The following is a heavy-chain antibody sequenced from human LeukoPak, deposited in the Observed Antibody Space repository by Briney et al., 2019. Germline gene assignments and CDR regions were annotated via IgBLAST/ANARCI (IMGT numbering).Heavy chain of an antibody. CDR2: IYHSGST. CDR3: ARDNSVRDEAWWFNP. CDR1: GYSITSGYY. D-gene: IGHD5-24*01. V-gene: IGHV4-38-2*02. J-gene: IGHJ5*02. Sequence: SETLSLTCTVSGYSITSGYYWGWIRQPPGKGLEWIGSIYHSGSTYYNPSLKSRVTMSVDTSKNQVSLKLSSVTAADTAVYYCARDNSVRDEAWWFNPWGQGTLVTVSS.